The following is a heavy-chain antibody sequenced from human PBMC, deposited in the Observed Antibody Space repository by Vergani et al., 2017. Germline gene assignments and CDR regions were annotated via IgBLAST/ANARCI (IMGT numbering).Heavy chain of an antibody. V-gene: IGHV6-1*01. CDR1: GDSVSSNSAA. D-gene: IGHD2-2*01. CDR2: TYYRSKWYN. CDR3: ARADRAHCSSTSCYGDN. Sequence: QVQLQQSGPGLVKPSQTLSLTCAISGDSVSSNSAAWNWIRQSPSRGLEWLGRTYYRSKWYNDYAVSVKSRITINPDTSKNQFSLQLNSVTPEDTAVYYCARADRAHCSSTSCYGDNWGQGTLVTVSS. J-gene: IGHJ4*02.